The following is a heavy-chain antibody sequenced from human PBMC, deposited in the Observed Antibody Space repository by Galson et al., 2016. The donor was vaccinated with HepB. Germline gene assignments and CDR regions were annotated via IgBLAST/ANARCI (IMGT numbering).Heavy chain of an antibody. D-gene: IGHD5-12*01. CDR2: LDPDDGNT. CDR3: ATVPVKYYSGYDR. V-gene: IGHV1-24*01. CDR1: GHTLPELS. J-gene: IGHJ4*02. Sequence: SVKVSCKVSGHTLPELSIHWVRQTPGKGLEWMGVLDPDDGNTIYAQKFQGRVTLTADTSTATAYMQLRSLRSDDTAVYYCATVPVKYYSGYDRWGQGTLVTVSS.